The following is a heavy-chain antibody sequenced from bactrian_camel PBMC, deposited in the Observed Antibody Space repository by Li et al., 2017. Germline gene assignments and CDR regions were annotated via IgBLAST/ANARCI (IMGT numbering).Heavy chain of an antibody. CDR1: GYPYSTYC. D-gene: IGHD5*01. CDR3: SVATTSGTFNY. J-gene: IGHJ4*01. Sequence: QLVESGGGSVQSGGSLRLSCKVSGYPYSTYCMGWFRQAPGKEREGVAVIDSDGRPSYADSVKGRFTISQDNAKNTVYLQMNSLKPEDTALYYCSVATTSGTFNYWGQGTQVTVS. V-gene: IGHV3S53*01. CDR2: IDSDGRP.